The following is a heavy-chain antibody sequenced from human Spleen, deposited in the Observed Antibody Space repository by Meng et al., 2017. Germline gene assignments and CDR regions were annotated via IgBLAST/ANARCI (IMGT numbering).Heavy chain of an antibody. CDR3: ARGRDYTAMVPMGFYFDY. J-gene: IGHJ4*02. CDR2: INHSGST. CDR1: CGSFSGYY. D-gene: IGHD5-18*01. V-gene: IGHV4-34*01. Sequence: GQVQQWGAGLLAPSGTLSLSCAVYCGSFSGYYWSWIRQPPGKGLEWIGEINHSGSTNYNPSLKSRVTISVDTSKNQFSLKLSSVTAADTAVYYCARGRDYTAMVPMGFYFDYWGQGTLVTVSS.